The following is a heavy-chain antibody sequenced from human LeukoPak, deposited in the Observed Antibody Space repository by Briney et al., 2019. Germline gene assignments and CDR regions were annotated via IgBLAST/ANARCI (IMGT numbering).Heavy chain of an antibody. CDR2: IYYSGST. Sequence: SETLSLTCTVSGGSISGSSYYWGWIRQPPGNGLEWIGSIYYSGSTYYNPSLKSRVTISVDTSKNQFSLKLSSVTAADTAVYYCARDLDFWSGPTFDYWGQGTLVTVSS. D-gene: IGHD3-3*01. CDR1: GGSISGSSYY. V-gene: IGHV4-39*07. CDR3: ARDLDFWSGPTFDY. J-gene: IGHJ4*02.